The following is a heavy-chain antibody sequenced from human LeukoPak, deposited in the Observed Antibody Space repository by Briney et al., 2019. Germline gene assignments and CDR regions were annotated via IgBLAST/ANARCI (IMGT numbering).Heavy chain of an antibody. V-gene: IGHV3-21*01. Sequence: GGSLRLSCAASGFSFSRYNMNWVRQAPGKGLEWVSSISSSPSYIYYADSVKGRFTISRDDAKNSLYLQMNSLRAEDTAVYYCARGNLWFGELVYWGQGTLVTVS. CDR1: GFSFSRYN. CDR2: ISSSPSYI. J-gene: IGHJ4*02. D-gene: IGHD3-10*01. CDR3: ARGNLWFGELVY.